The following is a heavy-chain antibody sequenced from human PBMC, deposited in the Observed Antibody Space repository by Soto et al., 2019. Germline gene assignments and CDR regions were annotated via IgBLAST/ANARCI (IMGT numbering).Heavy chain of an antibody. CDR1: GGTCSSYA. CDR3: ARDPRYDFWSDYYYGMDV. CDR2: ILPIFGTA. V-gene: IGHV1-69*01. D-gene: IGHD3-3*01. J-gene: IGHJ6*02. Sequence: QVQLVQSGAEVKKPGSSVKVSCKASGGTCSSYAISWVRQAPGQGLEWMGGILPIFGTAYYAQTFQGRVTITADESTSTAYMELSSLRSEDTAVYYCARDPRYDFWSDYYYGMDVWGQGTTVTVS.